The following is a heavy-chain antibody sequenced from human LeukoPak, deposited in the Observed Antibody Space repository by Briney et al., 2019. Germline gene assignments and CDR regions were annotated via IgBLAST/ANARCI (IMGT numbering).Heavy chain of an antibody. CDR2: IYYSGST. CDR1: GVSISSYY. D-gene: IGHD4-17*01. V-gene: IGHV4-59*01. J-gene: IGHJ4*02. CDR3: ARDLYGDDYFDY. Sequence: SETLSLTCTVSGVSISSYYWSWIRQPPGKGLEWIGYIYYSGSTKYNPSHKSRVNISVDTSKKHFSLKLSSVPAADTAVYYCARDLYGDDYFDYWGEGSLVTVSS.